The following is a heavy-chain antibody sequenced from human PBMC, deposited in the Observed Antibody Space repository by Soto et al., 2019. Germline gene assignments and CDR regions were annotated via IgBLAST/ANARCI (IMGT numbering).Heavy chain of an antibody. CDR3: AASTVVGATTDY. Sequence: SETLSLTCAVYGGSFSCYYWSWIRQPPGKGLEWIGEINHSGSTNYNPSLKSRVTISVDTSKNQFSLKLSSVTAADTAVYYCAASTVVGATTDYWGQGTLVTVSS. D-gene: IGHD1-26*01. J-gene: IGHJ4*02. CDR1: GGSFSCYY. CDR2: INHSGST. V-gene: IGHV4-34*01.